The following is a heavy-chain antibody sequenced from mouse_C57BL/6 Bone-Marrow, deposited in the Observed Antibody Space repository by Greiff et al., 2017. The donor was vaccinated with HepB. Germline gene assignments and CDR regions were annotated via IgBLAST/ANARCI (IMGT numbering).Heavy chain of an antibody. CDR2: IYPSDSET. CDR3: ARGDYYGSSFDY. CDR1: GYTFTSYW. V-gene: IGHV1-61*01. J-gene: IGHJ2*01. D-gene: IGHD1-1*01. Sequence: VKLQQPGAELVRPGSSVKLSCKASGYTFTSYWMDWVKQRPGQGLEWIGNIYPSDSETHYNQKFKDKATLTVDKSSSTAYMQLSSLTSEDSAVYYCARGDYYGSSFDYWGQGTTLTVSS.